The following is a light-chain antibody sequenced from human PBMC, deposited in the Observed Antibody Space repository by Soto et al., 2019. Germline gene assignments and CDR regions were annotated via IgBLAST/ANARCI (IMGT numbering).Light chain of an antibody. CDR3: QQYNNWPRT. Sequence: EIVLTQSAATLSVSPGERATLSCRASQSVSSNLAWYQRKPGQGPRLLMYGESTRATGIPARLSGRGSGTEFTLTISSLQSEDFAVYYCQQYNNWPRTFGLGTKVEV. V-gene: IGKV3-15*01. CDR1: QSVSSN. J-gene: IGKJ1*01. CDR2: GES.